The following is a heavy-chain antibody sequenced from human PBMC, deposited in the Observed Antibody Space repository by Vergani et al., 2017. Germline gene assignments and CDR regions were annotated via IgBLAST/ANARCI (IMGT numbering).Heavy chain of an antibody. V-gene: IGHV1-46*01. J-gene: IGHJ5*02. D-gene: IGHD3-10*01. Sequence: QLVQSGPEVKKPGTSVKVSCKASGFTFTSSAMHWVRQAPGQGLEWMGIINPSGGSTSYAQKFQGRVTMTRDTSTSTVYMELSSLRSEDTAVYYCARDQMVRGVHWFDPWGQGTLVTVSS. CDR1: GFTFTSSA. CDR3: ARDQMVRGVHWFDP. CDR2: INPSGGST.